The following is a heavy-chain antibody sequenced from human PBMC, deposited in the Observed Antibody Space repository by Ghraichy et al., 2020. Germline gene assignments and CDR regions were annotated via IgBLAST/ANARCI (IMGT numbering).Heavy chain of an antibody. D-gene: IGHD3-22*01. CDR3: TRSGYYGYAFDI. V-gene: IGHV4-59*08. CDR2: IYYSGST. Sequence: SETLSLTCTVSGGSISSYYWSWIRQPPGKELEWIGYIYYSGSTNYNPSLKSRDTISVDTSKNQFSLKLSSVTAADTAVYYCTRSGYYGYAFDIWGQGTMVTVSS. J-gene: IGHJ3*02. CDR1: GGSISSYY.